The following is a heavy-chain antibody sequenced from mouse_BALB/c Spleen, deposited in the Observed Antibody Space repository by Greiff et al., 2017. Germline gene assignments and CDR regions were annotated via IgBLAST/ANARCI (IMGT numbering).Heavy chain of an antibody. V-gene: IGHV14-4*02. J-gene: IGHJ4*01. CDR3: NAHHYAMDY. CDR2: IDPENGDT. Sequence: VQLKQSGAELVRPGALVKLSCKASGFNIKDYYMHWVKQRPEQGLEWIGWIDPENGDTEYAPKFQGKATMTADTSSNTAYLQLSSLTSEDTAVYYCNAHHYAMDYWGQGTSVTVSS. CDR1: GFNIKDYY.